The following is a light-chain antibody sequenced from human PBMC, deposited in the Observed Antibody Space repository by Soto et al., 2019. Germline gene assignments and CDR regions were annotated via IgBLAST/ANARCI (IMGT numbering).Light chain of an antibody. CDR1: QTVSTK. V-gene: IGKV3-15*01. CDR2: DAS. J-gene: IGKJ4*01. CDR3: QQYNAWPLT. Sequence: EIVMTQSPGTLSVSPGERATLSCRASQTVSTKLAWYQQKPGQPPRLLIFDASTRTTGIPARFSGSWSGSDFTLTISSLQSEDFAVYYCQQYNAWPLTFGGGTTVEIK.